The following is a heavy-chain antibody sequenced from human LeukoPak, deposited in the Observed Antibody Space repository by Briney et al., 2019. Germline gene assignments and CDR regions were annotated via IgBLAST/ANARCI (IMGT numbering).Heavy chain of an antibody. V-gene: IGHV3-30*02. CDR3: AKDSRSGYDPPYYFDY. D-gene: IGHD5-12*01. CDR2: IEYDGSDK. CDR1: GFTFSHNG. J-gene: IGHJ4*02. Sequence: GGSLRLSCAASGFTFSHNGMHWVRQAPGKGLEWMAFIEYDGSDKYFADSVKGRFTISRDNSKNTLYLQMNSLRAEDTAVYYCAKDSRSGYDPPYYFDYWGQGTLVTVSS.